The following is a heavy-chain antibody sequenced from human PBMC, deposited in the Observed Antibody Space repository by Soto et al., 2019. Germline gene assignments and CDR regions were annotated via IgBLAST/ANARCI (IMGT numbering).Heavy chain of an antibody. V-gene: IGHV3-74*01. J-gene: IGHJ4*02. CDR3: ARGDRGAFDD. CDR2: IHSDGSAT. CDR1: GFTFSYYW. D-gene: IGHD3-10*01. Sequence: EVQLVESGGDLVQPGGSLRLSCAASGFTFSYYWMHWVRQPPGKGLVWVSRIHSDGSATTYADSVKGRFTISRDNAKNTLYLQMNSLTADDTAVYYCARGDRGAFDDWGQGTLVNVSS.